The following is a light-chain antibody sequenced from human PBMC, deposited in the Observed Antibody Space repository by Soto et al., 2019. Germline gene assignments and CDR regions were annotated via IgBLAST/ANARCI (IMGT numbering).Light chain of an antibody. V-gene: IGKV3-11*01. CDR3: QQRSNWPPT. J-gene: IGKJ3*01. CDR1: QSVSSY. Sequence: EIVLTQSPATLSLSPGERATLSCRASQSVSSYLAWYHQKPGQAPRLLIYDASNRATGIPARFSGSGSGTDFTLTISSLEPEDFEVYYCQQRSNWPPTFGPGTKVDIK. CDR2: DAS.